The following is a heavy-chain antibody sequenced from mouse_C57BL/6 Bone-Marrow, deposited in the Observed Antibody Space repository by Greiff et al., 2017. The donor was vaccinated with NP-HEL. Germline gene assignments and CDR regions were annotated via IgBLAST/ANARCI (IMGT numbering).Heavy chain of an antibody. CDR1: GYSFTDYN. V-gene: IGHV1-39*01. CDR2: INPNYGTT. J-gene: IGHJ1*03. CDR3: VKRYYYGSSYGYFDV. D-gene: IGHD1-1*01. Sequence: VHVKQSGPELVKPGASVKISCKASGYSFTDYNMNWVKQSNGKSLEWIGVINPNYGTTSYNQKFKGKATLTVDQSSSTAYMQLNSLTSEDSAVYYCVKRYYYGSSYGYFDVWGTGTTVTVSS.